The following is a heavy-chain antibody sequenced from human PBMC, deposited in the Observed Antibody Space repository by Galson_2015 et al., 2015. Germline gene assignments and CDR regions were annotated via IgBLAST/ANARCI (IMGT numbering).Heavy chain of an antibody. D-gene: IGHD6-13*01. CDR1: GFTFSNYY. CDR3: ARGEAAGSEWFDS. Sequence: SLRLSCAASGFTFSNYYMSWVRQAPGKGLEWVSYISSGGSNIYYADSVKGRFTISRDNSKNTLYLQMNSLRAEDTAVYYCARGEAAGSEWFDSWGQGTLVTVSS. CDR2: ISSGGSNI. J-gene: IGHJ5*01. V-gene: IGHV3-11*04.